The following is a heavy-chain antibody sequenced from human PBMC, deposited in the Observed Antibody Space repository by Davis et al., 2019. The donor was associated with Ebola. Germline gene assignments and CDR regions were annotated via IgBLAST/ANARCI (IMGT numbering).Heavy chain of an antibody. CDR2: INSEGSGT. J-gene: IGHJ4*02. V-gene: IGHV3-74*01. CDR3: GRDQRGQTSGWYG. CDR1: GFTFSKHW. D-gene: IGHD6-19*01. Sequence: GESLKISCAASGFTFSKHWMHWVRQAPGKGLVWVSRINSEGSGTSYADSVKGRFTISRDNAKNTLYLQMNSLRAEDTAVYYCGRDQRGQTSGWYGWGQGTLVTVSS.